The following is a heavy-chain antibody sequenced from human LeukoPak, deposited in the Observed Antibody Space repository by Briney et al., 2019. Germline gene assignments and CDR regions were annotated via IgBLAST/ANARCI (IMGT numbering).Heavy chain of an antibody. D-gene: IGHD4-11*01. Sequence: PSQTLSLTCTVSGVSINSGGYYWSWIRQHPGKGLEWTGYISYSGSTYYSPSLKSRVTISLATSKNQFSLRLSSVSAADTAVYFCTVGPHHYFDSWGQGTLVTVSS. V-gene: IGHV4-31*03. J-gene: IGHJ4*02. CDR3: TVGPHHYFDS. CDR2: ISYSGST. CDR1: GVSINSGGYY.